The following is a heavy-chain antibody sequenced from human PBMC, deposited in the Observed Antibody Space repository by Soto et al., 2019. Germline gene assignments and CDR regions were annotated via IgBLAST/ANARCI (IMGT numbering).Heavy chain of an antibody. CDR1: GFTFSNPW. CDR3: TTDGPVYCSGGSCYYYYFDY. V-gene: IGHV3-15*07. Sequence: PGGSLRLPCSASGFTFSNPWVNWVRQAPGKGLEWVVCIKSKTDGGTTDYAAPVKGRFTISRDDSKNTLYLQMNSLKTEDTAVYYCTTDGPVYCSGGSCYYYYFDYWGQGTLVTVSS. CDR2: IKSKTDGGTT. J-gene: IGHJ4*02. D-gene: IGHD2-15*01.